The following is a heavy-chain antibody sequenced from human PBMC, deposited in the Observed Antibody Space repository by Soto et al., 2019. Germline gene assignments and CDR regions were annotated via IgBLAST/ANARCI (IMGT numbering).Heavy chain of an antibody. CDR2: IIPLVHII. J-gene: IGHJ3*01. CDR3: ARERSRDDSNTFEALEV. V-gene: IGHV1-69*04. CDR1: GGFYSIKT. D-gene: IGHD3-22*01. Sequence: QVQLVQSGAEVKKPGSSVKVSCKASGGFYSIKTISWVRQAPGQGLEWMGRIIPLVHIINNAQKFQGRGAXSXXKSTSTAYMELSSLNSGDTAIFFCARERSRDDSNTFEALEVWGQGTMVTVSS.